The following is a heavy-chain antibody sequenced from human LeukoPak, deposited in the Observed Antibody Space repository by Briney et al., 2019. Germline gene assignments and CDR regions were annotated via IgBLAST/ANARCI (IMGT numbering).Heavy chain of an antibody. J-gene: IGHJ4*02. CDR2: ISGSGGST. D-gene: IGHD4-17*01. CDR1: GFTFSSYA. Sequence: GGSLRLSCAASGFTFSSYAMSWVRQAPGKGLEWVSAISGSGGSTYYADSVKGRFTISRDNSKNTLYLQMDSLRAEDTAVYYCAKSPGDYVSLFDYWGQGTLVTVSS. V-gene: IGHV3-23*01. CDR3: AKSPGDYVSLFDY.